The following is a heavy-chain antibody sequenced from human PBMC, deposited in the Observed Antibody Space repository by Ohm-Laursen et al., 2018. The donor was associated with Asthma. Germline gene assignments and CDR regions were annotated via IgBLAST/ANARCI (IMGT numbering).Heavy chain of an antibody. D-gene: IGHD4-17*01. Sequence: SLRLSCSASGFTFADYAMHWVRQAPGKGLEWVAVISYDGSNKYYADSVKGRFTISRDNSKNTLYLQMNSLRAEDTAVYYCAKDRRDYGDYDYWGQGTLVTVSS. J-gene: IGHJ4*02. CDR3: AKDRRDYGDYDY. V-gene: IGHV3-30*18. CDR2: ISYDGSNK. CDR1: GFTFADYA.